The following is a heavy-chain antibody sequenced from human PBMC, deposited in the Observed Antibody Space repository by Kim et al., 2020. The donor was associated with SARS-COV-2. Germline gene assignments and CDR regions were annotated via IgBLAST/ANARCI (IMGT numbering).Heavy chain of an antibody. Sequence: GGSLRLSCAASGFTFSSYAMHWVRQAPGKGLEWVAVISYDGSNKYYADSVKGRFTISRDNSKNTLYLQMNSLRAEDTAVYYCAMGSQLVRAFDIWGQGTMVTVSS. CDR3: AMGSQLVRAFDI. J-gene: IGHJ3*02. D-gene: IGHD6-13*01. V-gene: IGHV3-30*04. CDR1: GFTFSSYA. CDR2: ISYDGSNK.